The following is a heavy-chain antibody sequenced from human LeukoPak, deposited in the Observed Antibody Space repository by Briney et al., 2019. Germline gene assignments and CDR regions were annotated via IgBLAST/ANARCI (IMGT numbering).Heavy chain of an antibody. J-gene: IGHJ6*02. V-gene: IGHV4-30-4*01. CDR3: ARDVNYCSSTSCSLGMDV. CDR2: IYYSGST. CDR1: GGSISSGDYY. D-gene: IGHD2-2*01. Sequence: SQTLSLTCTVSGGSISSGDYYWSWIRQPPGRGLEWIGYIYYSGSTYYNPSLKSRVTISVDTSKNQFSLKLSSVTAADTAVYYCARDVNYCSSTSCSLGMDVWGQGTTVTVSS.